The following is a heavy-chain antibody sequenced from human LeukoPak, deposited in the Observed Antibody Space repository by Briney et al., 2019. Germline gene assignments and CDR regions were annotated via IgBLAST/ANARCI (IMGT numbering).Heavy chain of an antibody. CDR3: ARDAEWELFDY. V-gene: IGHV3-21*01. Sequence: GGSLRLSCAASGFTFSSYSMNWVRQAPGKGLEWVSSISSSSSYIYYADSVKGRFTISRDNAKNSLYLQMNSLRAEDMAVYYCARDAEWELFDYWGQGTLVTVSS. J-gene: IGHJ4*02. CDR1: GFTFSSYS. D-gene: IGHD1-26*01. CDR2: ISSSSSYI.